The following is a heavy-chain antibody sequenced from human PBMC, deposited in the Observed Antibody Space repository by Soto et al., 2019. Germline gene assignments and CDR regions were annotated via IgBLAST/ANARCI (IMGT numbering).Heavy chain of an antibody. CDR3: ARSAYYDFWSGYYYYYYMDV. Sequence: ASVKVSCKASGYTFTSYDINWVRQATGQGLEWMGWMNPNSGNTGYVQKFQGRVTMTRNTSISTAYMELSSLRSEDTAAYYCARSAYYDFWSGYYYYYYMDVWGKGTTVTVSS. V-gene: IGHV1-8*01. J-gene: IGHJ6*03. CDR1: GYTFTSYD. D-gene: IGHD3-3*01. CDR2: MNPNSGNT.